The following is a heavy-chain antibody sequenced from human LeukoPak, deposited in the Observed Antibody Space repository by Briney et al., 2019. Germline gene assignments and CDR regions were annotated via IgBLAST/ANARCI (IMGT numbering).Heavy chain of an antibody. CDR2: IRYDGSNK. Sequence: GGSLRLSCAASGFTFSSYGMHWVRQAPGKGLEWVAFIRYDGSNKYYADSVKGRFTISRDNSKNTLYLQMNSLRAEDTAVYYCAKKAQEGYTPGGLYFDYWGQGTLVTVSS. V-gene: IGHV3-30*02. D-gene: IGHD6-13*01. CDR3: AKKAQEGYTPGGLYFDY. J-gene: IGHJ4*02. CDR1: GFTFSSYG.